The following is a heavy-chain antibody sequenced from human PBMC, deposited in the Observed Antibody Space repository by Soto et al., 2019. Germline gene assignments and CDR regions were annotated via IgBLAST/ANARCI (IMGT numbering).Heavy chain of an antibody. Sequence: GGSLRLSCEASGFTFSSYWMSWVRQAPGKGLEWVANVRQDGSQKFLVDSVKGRFTISRDNAKNTLYLQMNSLRAEDTAVYYCARDFWSGPYYYYGMDVWGQGTTVTVSS. D-gene: IGHD3-3*01. CDR1: GFTFSSYW. CDR3: ARDFWSGPYYYYGMDV. CDR2: VRQDGSQK. J-gene: IGHJ6*02. V-gene: IGHV3-7*01.